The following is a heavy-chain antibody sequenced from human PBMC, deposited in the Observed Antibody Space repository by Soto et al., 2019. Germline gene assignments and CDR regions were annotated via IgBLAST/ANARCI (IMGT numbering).Heavy chain of an antibody. V-gene: IGHV3-30*18. J-gene: IGHJ4*02. CDR1: GLTFSSYG. Sequence: GGSLRLSCVASGLTFSSYGMHWVRQTPGKGLEWVAIISYDGSNTYYADSVKGRFTISRDNSKNTLYLQMNSLRAEDTSVYYCAKEGGLSGSYYISSSYYFDYWGQGTLVTVS. CDR3: AKEGGLSGSYYISSSYYFDY. D-gene: IGHD1-26*01. CDR2: ISYDGSNT.